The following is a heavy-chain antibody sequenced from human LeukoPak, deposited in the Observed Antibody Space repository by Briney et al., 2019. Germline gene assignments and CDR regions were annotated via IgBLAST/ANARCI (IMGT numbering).Heavy chain of an antibody. J-gene: IGHJ4*02. V-gene: IGHV1-8*01. CDR2: MNPNSGNT. D-gene: IGHD3-3*01. Sequence: ASVKVSCKASGYTFTSYDINWVRQATGQGLEWMGRMNPNSGNTGYAQKFQGRVTMTRNTSISTAYMELSSLRSEDTAVYYCARSTHIYYDFWSGYYYSGCDYWGQGTLVTVSS. CDR1: GYTFTSYD. CDR3: ARSTHIYYDFWSGYYYSGCDY.